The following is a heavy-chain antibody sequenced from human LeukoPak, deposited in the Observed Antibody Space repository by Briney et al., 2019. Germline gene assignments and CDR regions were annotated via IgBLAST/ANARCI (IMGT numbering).Heavy chain of an antibody. CDR1: GFTFSSYC. CDR2: IRYDGSNK. J-gene: IGHJ6*03. CDR3: AKTDYSNYGYYYYCRVV. D-gene: IGHD4-11*01. Sequence: AGSLRLSCAASGFTFSSYCMHWVRQPPGKGLEWVAFIRYDGSNKYYADSVKGRFTISRDNSKKTLYLQMNSLRAEGTAVYYCAKTDYSNYGYYYYCRVVWGKGTTDSVSS. V-gene: IGHV3-30*02.